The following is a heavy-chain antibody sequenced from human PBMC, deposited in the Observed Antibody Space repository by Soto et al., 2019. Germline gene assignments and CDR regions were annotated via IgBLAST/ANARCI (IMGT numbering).Heavy chain of an antibody. CDR1: GGSISSSSYY. CDR2: IYYSGST. CDR3: AKRDYYASSGYGY. J-gene: IGHJ4*02. D-gene: IGHD3-22*01. Sequence: SETLSLTCTVSGGSISSSSYYWGWIRQPPGKGLEWIGSIYYSGSTYYNPSLKSRVTISVDTSKNQFSLKLSSVTAADTAVYYCAKRDYYASSGYGYWGQGTLVTVSS. V-gene: IGHV4-39*01.